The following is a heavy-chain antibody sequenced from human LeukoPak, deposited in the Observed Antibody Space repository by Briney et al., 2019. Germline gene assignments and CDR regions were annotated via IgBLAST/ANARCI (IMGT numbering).Heavy chain of an antibody. V-gene: IGHV1-8*01. CDR1: GYTFIRYD. J-gene: IGHJ4*02. Sequence: ASVKVSCKTSGYTFIRYDINWVRHAPGQGLEWMGWMNPKRGETGYAPKFQGRVTMTRNTSINTAYMELSNLTSEDTAVYYRSRGTDSDFWGQGTLVAVSS. CDR3: SRGTDSDF. CDR2: MNPKRGET.